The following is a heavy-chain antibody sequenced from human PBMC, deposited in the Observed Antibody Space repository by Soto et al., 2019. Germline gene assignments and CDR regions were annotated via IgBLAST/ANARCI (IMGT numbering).Heavy chain of an antibody. D-gene: IGHD1-1*01. CDR3: ARRYGYSFDY. CDR2: IYYSGST. CDR1: GGSISSYY. Sequence: SLTCTVSGGSISSYYLSWIRQPPGKGLEWIGYIYYSGSTNYNPSLKSRVTISVDTSKNQFSLKLSSVTAADTAVYYCARRYGYSFDYWGQGTLVTVS. V-gene: IGHV4-59*08. J-gene: IGHJ4*02.